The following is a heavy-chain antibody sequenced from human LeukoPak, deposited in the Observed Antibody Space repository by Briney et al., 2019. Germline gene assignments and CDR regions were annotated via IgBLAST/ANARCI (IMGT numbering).Heavy chain of an antibody. Sequence: ASVKVSCKASGYTFTSYAMRWVRQAPGQRLEWMGWINAGNGNTKYSQKFQGRVTITRDTSASTAYMELSSLRSEDTAVYYCARSIVGATRGFDYWGQGTLVTVSS. CDR3: ARSIVGATRGFDY. CDR2: INAGNGNT. CDR1: GYTFTSYA. V-gene: IGHV1-3*01. J-gene: IGHJ4*02. D-gene: IGHD1-26*01.